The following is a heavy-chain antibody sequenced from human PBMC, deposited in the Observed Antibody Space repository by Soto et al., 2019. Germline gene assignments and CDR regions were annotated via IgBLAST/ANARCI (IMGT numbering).Heavy chain of an antibody. CDR2: VYHSGST. J-gene: IGHJ4*02. V-gene: IGHV4-4*02. CDR1: GGSISSSNW. Sequence: SETLSLACAVSGGSISSSNWWSWVRQPPGKGLEWIGEVYHSGSTNYNPSLKSRATMSVDTSKNQFSLKLTSVTAVDTAVYYCARRQIQGPIDYWGQATLVTVSS. CDR3: ARRQIQGPIDY.